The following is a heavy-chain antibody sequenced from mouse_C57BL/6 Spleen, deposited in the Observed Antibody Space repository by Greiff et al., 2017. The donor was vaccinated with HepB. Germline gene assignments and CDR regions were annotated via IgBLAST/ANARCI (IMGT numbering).Heavy chain of an antibody. J-gene: IGHJ2*01. CDR1: GYTFTDYY. CDR2: INPNNGGT. V-gene: IGHV1-26*01. D-gene: IGHD4-1*02. Sequence: EVQLQQSGPELVKPGASVKISCKASGYTFTDYYMNWVKQSHGKSLEWIGDINPNNGGTSYNQKFKGKATLTVDKSSSTAYMELRSLTSEDSAVYYCASRKKNQLVFDYWGQGTTLTVSS. CDR3: ASRKKNQLVFDY.